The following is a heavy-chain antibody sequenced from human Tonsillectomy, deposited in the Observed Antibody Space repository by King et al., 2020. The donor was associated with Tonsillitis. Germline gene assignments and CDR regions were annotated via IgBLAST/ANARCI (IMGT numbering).Heavy chain of an antibody. V-gene: IGHV3-15*01. Sequence: VQLVESGGGLVKPGGSLRLSCAASGFTFSNAWMIWVRQAPGKGLEWVGRIKSKTDGGTTDYAAPVKGRFTISRDVSKNTLYLQMNSLKTEDTAVYYCTTADGDYVGLVHWGQGTLVTVSS. CDR3: TTADGDYVGLVH. CDR2: IKSKTDGGTT. D-gene: IGHD4-17*01. J-gene: IGHJ4*02. CDR1: GFTFSNAW.